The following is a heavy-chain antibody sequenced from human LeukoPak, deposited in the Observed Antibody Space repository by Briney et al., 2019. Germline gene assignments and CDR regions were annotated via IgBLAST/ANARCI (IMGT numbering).Heavy chain of an antibody. J-gene: IGHJ4*02. CDR1: GFTFSSHS. Sequence: PGGSLRLSCAASGFTFSSHSMNWVRQAPGKGLEWVSYISSSSSTIYYADSVKGRFTISRDNAKNSLYLQMNSLRAEDTAVYYCARYSSHWSFDSWGQGTLVTVSS. CDR3: ARYSSHWSFDS. CDR2: ISSSSSTI. D-gene: IGHD6-19*01. V-gene: IGHV3-48*01.